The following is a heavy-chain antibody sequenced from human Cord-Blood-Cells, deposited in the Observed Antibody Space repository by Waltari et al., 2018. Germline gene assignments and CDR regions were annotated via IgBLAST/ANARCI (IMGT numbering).Heavy chain of an antibody. CDR3: ARSIRLPTVTTYYYYYGMDV. CDR2: INSDGSST. CDR1: GFTFSSYW. D-gene: IGHD4-17*01. J-gene: IGHJ6*02. Sequence: EVQLVESGGGLVQPGGSLRLSCAASGFTFSSYWMHWVRQAPGKGLVWVSRINSDGSSTSYADSVKGRFTISRDNAKNTLYLQMNSLRAEDTAVYYCARSIRLPTVTTYYYYYGMDVRGQGTTVTVSS. V-gene: IGHV3-74*01.